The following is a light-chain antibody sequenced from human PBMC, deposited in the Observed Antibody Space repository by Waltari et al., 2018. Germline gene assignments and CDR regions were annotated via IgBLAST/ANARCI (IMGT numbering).Light chain of an antibody. CDR2: WAS. CDR1: QSVLYSSNNKNY. J-gene: IGKJ2*01. V-gene: IGKV4-1*01. CDR3: QQYYATLYT. Sequence: DFVMTQSPDSLAVSLGERATIHCKSSQSVLYSSNNKNYLAWYQQKPGQPPKLLIYWASTRESGVPDRFSGSGSGTNFTLTISSLQAEDVAVYYCQQYYATLYTFGQGTKLEIK.